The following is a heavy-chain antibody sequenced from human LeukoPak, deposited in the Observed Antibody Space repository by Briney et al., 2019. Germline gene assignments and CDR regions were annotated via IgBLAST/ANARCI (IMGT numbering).Heavy chain of an antibody. J-gene: IGHJ4*02. CDR2: ISAYNGNT. CDR1: GYTFTSYG. V-gene: IGHV1-18*01. Sequence: ASVKVSCKASGYTFTSYGISWVRQAPGQGLEWMGWISAYNGNTNYAQEPQGRVTMTTDTSTSTAYMELRSLRSDDTAVYYCARDRLPVAGVGNDYWGQGTLATVSS. D-gene: IGHD6-19*01. CDR3: ARDRLPVAGVGNDY.